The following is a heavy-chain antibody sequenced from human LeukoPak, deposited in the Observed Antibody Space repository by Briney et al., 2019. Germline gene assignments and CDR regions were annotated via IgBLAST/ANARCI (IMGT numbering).Heavy chain of an antibody. CDR2: INSDGSTT. CDR1: GFTFSSYL. J-gene: IGHJ4*02. CDR3: ARGRVYSAYD. V-gene: IGHV3-74*01. Sequence: GSLRLSCAASGFTFSSYLMYWVRQAPGKGLVWVSRINSDGSTTSYADSVKGRFTISRDNAKNTLYLQMNSLRADDTAVYYCARGRVYSAYDWGQGTLVTVSS. D-gene: IGHD5-12*01.